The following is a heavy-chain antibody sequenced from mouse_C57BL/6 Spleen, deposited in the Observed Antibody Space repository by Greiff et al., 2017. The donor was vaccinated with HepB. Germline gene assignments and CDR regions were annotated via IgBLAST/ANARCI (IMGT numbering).Heavy chain of an antibody. D-gene: IGHD2-4*01. V-gene: IGHV1-82*01. CDR2: IYPGDGDT. Sequence: QVQLQQSGPELVKPGASVKISCKASGYAFSSSWMNWVKQRPGKGLEWIGRIYPGDGDTNYNGKFKGKATLTADKSSSTAYMQLSSLTSEDSAVYFCARGLYDYIACWGQGTLVTVSA. CDR1: GYAFSSSW. CDR3: ARGLYDYIAC. J-gene: IGHJ3*01.